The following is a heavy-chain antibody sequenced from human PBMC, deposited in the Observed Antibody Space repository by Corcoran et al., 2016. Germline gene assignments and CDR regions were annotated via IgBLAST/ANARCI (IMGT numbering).Heavy chain of an antibody. CDR3: ASTYSSYFDY. V-gene: IGHV4-39*01. CDR1: GGSISSNSYY. J-gene: IGHJ4*02. D-gene: IGHD1-26*01. Sequence: QLQLQESGPGLVKPSETLSLTCTVSGGSISSNSYYWGWIRQPPGKGLEWIGSIYYSGSTYYNPSLKSRVTISVDTFKNQFSLKLSSVTAAGTAVYYCASTYSSYFDYWGQGTLVTVSS. CDR2: IYYSGST.